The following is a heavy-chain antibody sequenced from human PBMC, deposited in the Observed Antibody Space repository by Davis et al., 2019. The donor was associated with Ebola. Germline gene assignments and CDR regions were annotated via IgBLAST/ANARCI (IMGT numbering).Heavy chain of an antibody. D-gene: IGHD6-13*01. Sequence: ASVKVSCKASGYTFTSYGISWVRQAPGQGLEWMGWISAYNGNTNYAQKFQGRVTMTRDTSISTAYMELSRLRSDDTAVYYCARERRIAAAGSFDYWGQGTLVTVSS. CDR1: GYTFTSYG. CDR2: ISAYNGNT. CDR3: ARERRIAAAGSFDY. V-gene: IGHV1-18*01. J-gene: IGHJ4*02.